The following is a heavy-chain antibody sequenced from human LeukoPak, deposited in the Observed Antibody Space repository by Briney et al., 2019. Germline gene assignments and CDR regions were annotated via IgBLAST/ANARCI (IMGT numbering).Heavy chain of an antibody. CDR1: GRHISSYH. CDR3: ARGGPTMIVSYGFDN. Sequence: SDTLSLTCTVSGRHISSYHWSWLRQPPGKALEWIGYIYYSGSTNYNPSLKSRVTISVDTSKTQFSLKLRSVTTADTAVYYWARGGPTMIVSYGFDNWGQGTLVTASS. J-gene: IGHJ4*02. D-gene: IGHD3-22*01. V-gene: IGHV4-59*07. CDR2: IYYSGST.